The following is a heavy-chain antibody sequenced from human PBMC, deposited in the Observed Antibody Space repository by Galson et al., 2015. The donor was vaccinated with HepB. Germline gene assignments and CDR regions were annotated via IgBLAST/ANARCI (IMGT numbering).Heavy chain of an antibody. Sequence: SVKVSCKASGFTFTSSAMRWVRQARGQRLEWIGWIVVGSGNTNYAQKFQERVTITRDMSTSTAYMELSSLRSEDTAVYYCAAALNCGGDCSYWYFDLWGRGTLVTVSS. D-gene: IGHD2-21*02. CDR2: IVVGSGNT. CDR3: AAALNCGGDCSYWYFDL. J-gene: IGHJ2*01. CDR1: GFTFTSSA. V-gene: IGHV1-58*02.